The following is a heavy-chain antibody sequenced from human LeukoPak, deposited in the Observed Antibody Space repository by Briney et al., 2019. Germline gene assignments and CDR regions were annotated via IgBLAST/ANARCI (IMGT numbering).Heavy chain of an antibody. CDR1: GYTFTGYY. Sequence: ASVKVSCRASGYTFTGYYMHWVRQAPGQGLEWMGWINPNSGGTNYAQKFQGRVTMTRDTSISTAYMELSRLRSDDTAVYYCARRYSSSWLPFDYWGQGTLVTVSS. J-gene: IGHJ4*02. V-gene: IGHV1-2*02. CDR3: ARRYSSSWLPFDY. CDR2: INPNSGGT. D-gene: IGHD6-13*01.